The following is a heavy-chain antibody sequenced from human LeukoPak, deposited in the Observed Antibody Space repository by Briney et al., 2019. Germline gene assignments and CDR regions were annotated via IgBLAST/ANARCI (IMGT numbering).Heavy chain of an antibody. D-gene: IGHD3-3*01. CDR3: ASITPNYDFWSGYSFPTFDY. CDR1: GGSISSSSYY. V-gene: IGHV4-39*01. Sequence: SETLSLTCTVSGGSISSSSYYWGWIRQPPGKGLEWIGSIYYSGSTYYNPSLKSRVTISVDTSKNQFSLKLSSVTAADTAVYYCASITPNYDFWSGYSFPTFDYWGQGTLVTVSS. J-gene: IGHJ4*02. CDR2: IYYSGST.